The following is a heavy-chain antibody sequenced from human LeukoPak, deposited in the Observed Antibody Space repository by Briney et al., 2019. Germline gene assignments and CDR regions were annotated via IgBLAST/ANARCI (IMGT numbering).Heavy chain of an antibody. D-gene: IGHD6-19*01. CDR3: ARVRYSSGGRNSMDAFDI. CDR1: GFTFSSYW. CDR2: INSDGSST. V-gene: IGHV3-74*01. J-gene: IGHJ3*02. Sequence: GGSLRLSCAASGFTFSSYWMHWVRQAPGKGLVWVSRINSDGSSTSYADSVKGRFTISRDNAKNTLYLQMNSLRAEDTAMYYCARVRYSSGGRNSMDAFDIWGQGTMVTVSS.